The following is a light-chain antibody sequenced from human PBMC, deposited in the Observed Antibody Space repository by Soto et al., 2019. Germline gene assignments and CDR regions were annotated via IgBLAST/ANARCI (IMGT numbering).Light chain of an antibody. Sequence: QSVLTQPPSVSGAPGQRVTISCTESSSNIGAGYDVHWYQQLPGTAPKLLIYGNSNRPSGVPDPFAGSKSGTSASLAIAGLQTGGEADYYCRSYDSSLSGWVFGGGTKLTVL. J-gene: IGLJ3*02. CDR2: GNS. CDR3: RSYDSSLSGWV. CDR1: SSNIGAGYD. V-gene: IGLV1-40*01.